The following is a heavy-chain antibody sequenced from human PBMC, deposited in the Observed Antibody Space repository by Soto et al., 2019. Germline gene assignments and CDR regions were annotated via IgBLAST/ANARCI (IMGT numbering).Heavy chain of an antibody. J-gene: IGHJ4*02. Sequence: QVQLQESGPGLVKPSETLSLTCTVYGDSISSGDYYWTWIRQHPEKGLEWIGYIYYSGRTSYNPSLKSRLTISVDTSKNQFFLQLRTLTAADTAVYYWASYTHPNYSRRGLDYWGRGKLVNVSS. D-gene: IGHD1-7*01. CDR2: IYYSGRT. CDR1: GDSISSGDYY. CDR3: ASYTHPNYSRRGLDY. V-gene: IGHV4-31*03.